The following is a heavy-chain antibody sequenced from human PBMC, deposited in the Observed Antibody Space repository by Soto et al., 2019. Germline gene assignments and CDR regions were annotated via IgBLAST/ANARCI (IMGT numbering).Heavy chain of an antibody. CDR1: GFTFTSSA. CDR3: AAEPQTYYYDSSGYYS. D-gene: IGHD3-22*01. CDR2: IVVGSGNT. J-gene: IGHJ4*02. V-gene: IGHV1-58*01. Sequence: SVKVSCKASGFTFTSSAVQWVRQARGQRLEWIGWIVVGSGNTNYAQKFQERVTITRDMSTSTAYMELSSLRSEDTAVYYCAAEPQTYYYDSSGYYSWGQGTLVTVSS.